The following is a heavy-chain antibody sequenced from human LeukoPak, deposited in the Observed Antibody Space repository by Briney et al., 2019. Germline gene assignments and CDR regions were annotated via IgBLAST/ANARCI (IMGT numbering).Heavy chain of an antibody. CDR1: GYTFTSYD. D-gene: IGHD3-9*01. Sequence: ASVKVSCKASGYTFTSYDINWVRQATGQRLEWMGWMNPNSGNTGYAQKFQGRVTMTRNTSISTAYMELSSLRSEDTAVYYCASSKSGGYYDILTGYYTPHYYYYMDVWGKGTTVTVSS. CDR3: ASSKSGGYYDILTGYYTPHYYYYMDV. CDR2: MNPNSGNT. V-gene: IGHV1-8*01. J-gene: IGHJ6*03.